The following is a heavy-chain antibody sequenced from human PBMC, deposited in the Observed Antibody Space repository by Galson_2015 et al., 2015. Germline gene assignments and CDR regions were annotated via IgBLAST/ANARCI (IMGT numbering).Heavy chain of an antibody. D-gene: IGHD6-19*01. J-gene: IGHJ4*02. V-gene: IGHV3-53*01. CDR3: AMEFSSGWYKGYFDY. CDR2: IFSGGRT. Sequence: SLRLSCAASGITVSSNFMSWVRQAPGKGLEWVSTIFSGGRTYYADSVKGRFTISRDNSKNTLYLQMNSLRADDTAIYYCAMEFSSGWYKGYFDYWGQGTLVTVSS. CDR1: GITVSSNF.